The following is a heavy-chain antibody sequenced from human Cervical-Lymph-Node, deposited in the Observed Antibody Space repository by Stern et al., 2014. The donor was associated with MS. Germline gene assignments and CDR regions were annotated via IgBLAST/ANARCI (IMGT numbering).Heavy chain of an antibody. CDR1: GFAFASYD. Sequence: QVQLVESGGGVVQPGGSPRLSCATSGFAFASYDLHWVRQAPGKGLEWVAFISNDGSNKYYADSLKDRFIVSRDYSKKTLNLQINSLRREDTAVYYCALPGHFYTNAPDYWGQGTLVTVSS. V-gene: IGHV3-30*03. CDR2: ISNDGSNK. J-gene: IGHJ4*02. CDR3: ALPGHFYTNAPDY. D-gene: IGHD2-8*01.